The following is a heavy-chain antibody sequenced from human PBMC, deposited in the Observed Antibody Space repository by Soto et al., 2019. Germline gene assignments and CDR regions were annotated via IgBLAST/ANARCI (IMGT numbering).Heavy chain of an antibody. D-gene: IGHD2-21*02. Sequence: QVQLVESGGGVVQPGRSLRLSCAASGFTFSSYGMHWVRQAPGKGLEWVAVISYDGSNRVYADSVQGRFTISRDNFRNTLDLQMHRMRAEDTAGYSCAEDVQLGYCAGYCLSKYWGQGTLVTVSS. CDR3: AEDVQLGYCAGYCLSKY. J-gene: IGHJ4*02. CDR1: GFTFSSYG. CDR2: ISYDGSNR. V-gene: IGHV3-30*18.